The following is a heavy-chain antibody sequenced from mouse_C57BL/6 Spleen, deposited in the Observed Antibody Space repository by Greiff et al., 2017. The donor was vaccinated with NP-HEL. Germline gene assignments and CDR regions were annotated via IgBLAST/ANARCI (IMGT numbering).Heavy chain of an antibody. CDR2: IHPSDSDT. J-gene: IGHJ4*01. Sequence: QVQLQQPGAELVKPGASVKVSCKASGYTFTSYWMHWVKQRPGQGLEWIGRIHPSDSDTNYNQKFKGKATLTVDKSSSTAYMQLSSLTSDDSAVYYCAMYDYPYYYAMDYWGQGTSVTVSS. D-gene: IGHD2-4*01. V-gene: IGHV1-74*01. CDR1: GYTFTSYW. CDR3: AMYDYPYYYAMDY.